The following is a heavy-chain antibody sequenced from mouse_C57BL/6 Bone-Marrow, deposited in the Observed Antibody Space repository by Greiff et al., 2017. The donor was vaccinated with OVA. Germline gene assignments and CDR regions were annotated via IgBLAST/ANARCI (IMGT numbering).Heavy chain of an antibody. CDR2: IYPGDGDT. CDR3: ARKEFGYVFAY. J-gene: IGHJ3*01. D-gene: IGHD2-2*01. Sequence: VQRVESGAELVKPGASVKISCKASGYAFSSYWMNWVKQRPGKGLEWIGQIYPGDGDTNYNGKFKGKATLTADKSSSTAYMQLSSLTSEDSAVYFCARKEFGYVFAYWGQGTLVTVSA. CDR1: GYAFSSYW. V-gene: IGHV1-80*01.